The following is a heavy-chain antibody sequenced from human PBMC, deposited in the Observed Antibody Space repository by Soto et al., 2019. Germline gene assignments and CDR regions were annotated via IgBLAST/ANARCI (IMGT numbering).Heavy chain of an antibody. V-gene: IGHV3-33*01. Sequence: HPGGSLRLSCVASGFTLSNYGMHWVRQAPGKGLEWIALIWYEGTTKYSTDSMKGRFSISRDQSKSTLYLQVNSLRAEDTATYYCARDVGSSGSSRWFDTWGQGTMVPSPQ. CDR1: GFTLSNYG. J-gene: IGHJ5*02. CDR3: ARDVGSSGSSRWFDT. D-gene: IGHD3-10*01. CDR2: IWYEGTTK.